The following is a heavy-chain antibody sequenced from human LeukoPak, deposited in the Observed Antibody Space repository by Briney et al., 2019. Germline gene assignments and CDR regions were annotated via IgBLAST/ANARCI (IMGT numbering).Heavy chain of an antibody. Sequence: PGGSLRLSCAASGFTFSSYSMNWVRQAPGKGLEWVSSISSSSSYIYYADSVKGRFTISRDNAKNSLYLQMNSLRAEDTAVYYCARFLEWLLYSPRFYYYGMDVWGQGTTVTVSS. V-gene: IGHV3-21*01. D-gene: IGHD3-3*01. CDR3: ARFLEWLLYSPRFYYYGMDV. J-gene: IGHJ6*02. CDR1: GFTFSSYS. CDR2: ISSSSSYI.